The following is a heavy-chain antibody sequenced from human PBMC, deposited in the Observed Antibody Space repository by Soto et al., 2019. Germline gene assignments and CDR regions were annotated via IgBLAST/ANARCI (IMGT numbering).Heavy chain of an antibody. Sequence: ASVKVSFKASGYTFTNYDINWVRQATGQGLEWMGWMNPNSGNAGYAQEFQGRVTMTRDTSISTAYMELSSLRSEDTAVYYCTRAPPYHYDSNDFYGDRRSWFDPWGQGTLVTVSS. J-gene: IGHJ5*02. V-gene: IGHV1-8*01. CDR3: TRAPPYHYDSNDFYGDRRSWFDP. CDR2: MNPNSGNA. CDR1: GYTFTNYD. D-gene: IGHD3-22*01.